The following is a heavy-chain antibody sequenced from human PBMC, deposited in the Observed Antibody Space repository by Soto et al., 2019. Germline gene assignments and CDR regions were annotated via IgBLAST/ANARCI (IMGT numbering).Heavy chain of an antibody. V-gene: IGHV4-4*07. CDR2: IFSTGST. Sequence: LTCSVSGGSIKNYYWSWIRQPTGKGLEWIGRIFSTGSTNFNPSLNSRLSVSVDTSRNQFSLKMRSVTAADTAVYYCAREGLGFDYWDQGTLVTVSS. J-gene: IGHJ4*02. CDR1: GGSIKNYY. CDR3: AREGLGFDY. D-gene: IGHD3-16*01.